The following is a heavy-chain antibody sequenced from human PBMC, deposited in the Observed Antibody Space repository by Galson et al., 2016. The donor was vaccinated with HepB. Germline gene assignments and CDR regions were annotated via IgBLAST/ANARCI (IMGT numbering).Heavy chain of an antibody. CDR2: ISAYNGNT. CDR1: GYTFTSYG. J-gene: IGHJ3*02. CDR3: ARDWAVTSDSFDI. D-gene: IGHD4-17*01. V-gene: IGHV1-18*04. Sequence: SVKVSCKASGYTFTSYGISWVRQAPGQGLEWMGWISAYNGNTNFAQKIQGRVTMTTDTSTSTAYMELRSLRSDDTAVYYCARDWAVTSDSFDIWGQGTMVTVPS.